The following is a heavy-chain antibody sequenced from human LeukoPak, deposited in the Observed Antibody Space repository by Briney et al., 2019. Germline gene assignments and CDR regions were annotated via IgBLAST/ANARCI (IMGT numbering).Heavy chain of an antibody. CDR3: ARDAGGTQVLRFLEWLPDFDY. Sequence: GASVKVSCKASGYTFTSYGISWVRQAPGQGLEWMGWISAYNGNTNYAQKLQGRVTMTTDTSTSTAYMELRSLRSDDTAVYYCARDAGGTQVLRFLEWLPDFDYWGQGTLVTVSS. CDR2: ISAYNGNT. V-gene: IGHV1-18*01. J-gene: IGHJ4*02. D-gene: IGHD3-3*01. CDR1: GYTFTSYG.